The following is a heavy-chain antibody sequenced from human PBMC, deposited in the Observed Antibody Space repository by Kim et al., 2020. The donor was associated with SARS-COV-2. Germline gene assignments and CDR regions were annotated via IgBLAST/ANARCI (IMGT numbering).Heavy chain of an antibody. J-gene: IGHJ4*02. CDR3: AREGGDITSSEVDY. CDR2: IAPGGGTT. D-gene: IGHD2-2*01. Sequence: ASVKVSCKASGYTFTSYHVHWVRQAPGQGLEWMGIIAPGGGTTSYAQKFQGRVTVTRDTSTSTVYMELSSLTFDDTAVYFCAREGGDITSSEVDYWGQGTLVTVSS. CDR1: GYTFTSYH. V-gene: IGHV1-46*01.